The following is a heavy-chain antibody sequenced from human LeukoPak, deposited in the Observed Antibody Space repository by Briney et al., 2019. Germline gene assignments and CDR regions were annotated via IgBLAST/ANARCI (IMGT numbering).Heavy chain of an antibody. CDR2: IYYSGST. D-gene: IGHD5/OR15-5a*01. CDR1: GGSISSSSYY. V-gene: IGHV4-39*01. Sequence: PSETLSLTRTVSGGSISSSSYYWGWIRQPPGKGLEWIGSIYYSGSTYYNPSLKSRVTISVDTSKNQFSLKLSSVTAADTAVYYCARGLGTYYYYYMDVWGKGTTVTVSS. CDR3: ARGLGTYYYYYMDV. J-gene: IGHJ6*03.